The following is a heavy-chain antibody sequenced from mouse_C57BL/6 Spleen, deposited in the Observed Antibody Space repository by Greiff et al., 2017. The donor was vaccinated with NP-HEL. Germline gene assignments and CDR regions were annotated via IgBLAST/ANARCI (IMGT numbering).Heavy chain of an antibody. CDR3: ARRELSRAMDY. D-gene: IGHD3-3*01. Sequence: EVQVVESGGGLVQPGGSLKLSCAASGFTFSDYYMYWVRQTPEKRLEWVAYISNGGGSTYYPDTVKGRFTISRDNAKNTLYLQMSRLKSEDTAMYYCARRELSRAMDYWGQRTSVTVSS. V-gene: IGHV5-12*01. CDR1: GFTFSDYY. J-gene: IGHJ4*01. CDR2: ISNGGGST.